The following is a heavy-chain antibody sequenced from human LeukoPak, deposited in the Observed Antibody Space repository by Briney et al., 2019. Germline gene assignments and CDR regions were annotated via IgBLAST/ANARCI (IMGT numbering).Heavy chain of an antibody. V-gene: IGHV3-30*18. CDR1: GFTFSSYG. D-gene: IGHD2-15*01. J-gene: IGHJ4*02. Sequence: GGSLRLSCAASGFTFSSYGMHWVRQAPGKGLEWVAVISYDGSNKYYADSVKGRFTISRDNSKNTLYLQMNSLRAEDTAVYYCAKDYTSQVVVAAGWGQGTLVTVSS. CDR2: ISYDGSNK. CDR3: AKDYTSQVVVAAG.